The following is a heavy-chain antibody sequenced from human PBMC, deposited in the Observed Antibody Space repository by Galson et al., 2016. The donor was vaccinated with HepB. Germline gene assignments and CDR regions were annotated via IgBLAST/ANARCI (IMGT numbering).Heavy chain of an antibody. V-gene: IGHV3-30*03. J-gene: IGHJ4*02. CDR3: ARRHEYCPPVGCSVDY. Sequence: SLRLSCAASGFTFSGYGMHWVRQAPGKGLEWVAADSMDGRRKFYADSVKGRFPISRDNSNNMLFLQMSSLTDDDTAVYYCARRHEYCPPVGCSVDYWGQGTLVSVSS. CDR1: GFTFSGYG. D-gene: IGHD2/OR15-2a*01. CDR2: DSMDGRRK.